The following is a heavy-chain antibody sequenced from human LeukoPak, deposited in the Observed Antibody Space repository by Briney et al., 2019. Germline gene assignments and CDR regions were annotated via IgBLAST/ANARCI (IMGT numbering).Heavy chain of an antibody. CDR1: GYTFTGYY. CDR2: INPNSGGT. Sequence: ASVKVSCKASGYTFTGYYMHWVRQAPGQGLEWMGWINPNSGGTNYAQKFQGRVTMTRNTSISTAYMELSSLRSEDTAVYYCASLSQNGAFDIWGQGTMVTVSS. J-gene: IGHJ3*02. D-gene: IGHD2-8*01. CDR3: ASLSQNGAFDI. V-gene: IGHV1-2*02.